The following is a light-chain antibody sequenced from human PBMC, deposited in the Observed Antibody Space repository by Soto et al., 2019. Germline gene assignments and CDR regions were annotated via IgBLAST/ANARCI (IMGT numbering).Light chain of an antibody. Sequence: EIVMTQSPGTLSVSPGERATLSCRASQSVGSNLAWYQQKPGQPPRLLIYGVSTRATGVPARFSGSGSGTEFTLTITTLQSEDFAVYYCQEYSSWWTFGQETKVEIK. CDR1: QSVGSN. V-gene: IGKV3-15*01. J-gene: IGKJ1*01. CDR3: QEYSSWWT. CDR2: GVS.